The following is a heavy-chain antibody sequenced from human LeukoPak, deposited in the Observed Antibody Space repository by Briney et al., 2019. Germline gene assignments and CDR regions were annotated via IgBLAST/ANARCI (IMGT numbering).Heavy chain of an antibody. Sequence: SETLSLTCTVFGGSISSYYWSWIRQPPGKGLEWIGYIYTSGSTNYNPSLKSRVTISVDTSKNQFSLKLSSVTAADTAVYYCARDRTYYYGSGSYYNYYYYGMDVWGQGTTVTVSS. CDR3: ARDRTYYYGSGSYYNYYYYGMDV. V-gene: IGHV4-59*01. J-gene: IGHJ6*02. CDR2: IYTSGST. CDR1: GGSISSYY. D-gene: IGHD3-10*01.